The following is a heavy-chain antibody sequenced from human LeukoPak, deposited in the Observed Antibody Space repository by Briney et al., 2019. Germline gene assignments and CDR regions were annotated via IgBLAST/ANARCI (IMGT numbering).Heavy chain of an antibody. J-gene: IGHJ5*02. CDR1: GYSFTSHY. CDR2: INPSGSST. CDR3: ARDNSVGDIAWWFDP. V-gene: IGHV1-46*01. Sequence: ASVKVSCKASGYSFTSHYMHWVRQAPGQGLEWLGLINPSGSSTLYAQKFQGRVTMTRDMSTTTDYMEMSSLRSEDTAVYYCARDNSVGDIAWWFDPWGQGTLVTVSS. D-gene: IGHD3-16*02.